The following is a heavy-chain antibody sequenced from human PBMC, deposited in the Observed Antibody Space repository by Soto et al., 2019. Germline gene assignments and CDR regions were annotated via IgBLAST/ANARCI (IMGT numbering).Heavy chain of an antibody. CDR2: IYYSGST. J-gene: IGHJ3*02. Sequence: SETLSLTCTVSGGSISSSSYYWGWIRQPPGKGLEWIGSIYYSGSTYYNPSLKSRVTISVDTSKNQFSLKLSSVTAADTAVYYCARQGGGTEQLVPYAFDIWGQGTMVTVSS. V-gene: IGHV4-39*01. CDR3: ARQGGGTEQLVPYAFDI. D-gene: IGHD6-6*01. CDR1: GGSISSSSYY.